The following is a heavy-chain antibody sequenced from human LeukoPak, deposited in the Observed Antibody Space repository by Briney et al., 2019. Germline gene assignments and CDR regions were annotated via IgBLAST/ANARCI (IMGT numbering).Heavy chain of an antibody. CDR3: AKVSLSMVNDAFDI. CDR1: GFTFSNYV. Sequence: QRGGSLRLSCAASGFTFSNYVMRWVRQAPDKGREWVAFKRYDGSRKYYADSVKGRFTISRDNSKNTLYLQMNSLRAEDTAMYYCAKVSLSMVNDAFDIWGQGTMVSVSS. CDR2: KRYDGSRK. D-gene: IGHD4/OR15-4a*01. V-gene: IGHV3-30*02. J-gene: IGHJ3*02.